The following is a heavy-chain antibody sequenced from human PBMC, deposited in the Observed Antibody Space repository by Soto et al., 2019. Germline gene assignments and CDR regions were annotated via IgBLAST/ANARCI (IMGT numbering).Heavy chain of an antibody. CDR3: ARFSSSWYGRIDY. J-gene: IGHJ4*02. CDR1: GFTFSSYG. Sequence: QVQLVESGGGVVQPGRSLRLSCAASGFTFSSYGMHWVRQAPGKGLEWVAVIWYDGSNKYYADSVKGRFTISRDNSKNTLYLQMNSLRAEDTAVYFCARFSSSWYGRIDYWSQGTLVTVSS. CDR2: IWYDGSNK. D-gene: IGHD6-13*01. V-gene: IGHV3-33*01.